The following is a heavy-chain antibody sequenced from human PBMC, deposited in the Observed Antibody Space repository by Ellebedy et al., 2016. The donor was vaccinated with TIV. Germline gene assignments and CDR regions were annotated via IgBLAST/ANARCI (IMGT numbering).Heavy chain of an antibody. J-gene: IGHJ4*02. Sequence: GESLKISCTGSDFIFGDYGVSWVRQAPGKGLEWVGFIRSKPYDETTEYAASVKGRFTISRDDSKSIAYLQMNSPKTDDTAVYYCARALPTRIRGYYFDYWGQGTLVSVSS. CDR3: ARALPTRIRGYYFDY. V-gene: IGHV3-49*04. CDR1: DFIFGDYG. D-gene: IGHD3-22*01. CDR2: IRSKPYDETT.